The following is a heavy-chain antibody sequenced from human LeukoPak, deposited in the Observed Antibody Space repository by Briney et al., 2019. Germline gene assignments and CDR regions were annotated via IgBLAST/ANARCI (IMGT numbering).Heavy chain of an antibody. CDR1: GFGFSSHW. J-gene: IGHJ5*02. V-gene: IGHV3-74*01. CDR3: ARDPSVNNAIGYNWFDH. D-gene: IGHD2/OR15-2a*01. CDR2: SNSDGSVR. Sequence: GESLRLYYAASGFGFSSHWMHWVRQAPGKGLVWVSRSNSDGSVRNYADSVEGRFIISRDNAKNTLYLQMNNLGVEDTAVYFCARDPSVNNAIGYNWFDHWGQGALVTVSS.